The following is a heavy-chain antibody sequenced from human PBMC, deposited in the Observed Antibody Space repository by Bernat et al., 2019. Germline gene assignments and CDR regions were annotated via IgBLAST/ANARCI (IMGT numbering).Heavy chain of an antibody. D-gene: IGHD6-19*01. V-gene: IGHV6-1*01. J-gene: IGHJ4*02. CDR3: AGRCIAMTGTGMGN. CDR1: GDSVSSNSAS. Sequence: QVQLQQSGPGLVKPSQTLSLTCVISGDSVSSNSASWNWIRQSPSRGLEWLGRTYYRSKWSTDYAVSMRGRISINADTSKNQFSLQLTSVTPEDTAVYYGAGRCIAMTGTGMGNWGQGILVTVSS. CDR2: TYYRSKWST.